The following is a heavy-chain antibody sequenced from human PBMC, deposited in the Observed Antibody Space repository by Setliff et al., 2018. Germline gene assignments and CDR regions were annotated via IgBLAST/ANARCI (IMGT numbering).Heavy chain of an antibody. J-gene: IGHJ3*02. V-gene: IGHV3-66*01. CDR3: ARELDGSGYGAAFEM. D-gene: IGHD3-22*01. CDR1: GFTFSSYW. CDR2: IYSGGST. Sequence: GSLRLSCAASGFTFSSYWMSWVRQAPGKGLEWVSVIYSGGSTYYADSVKGRFTISRDNSKNTLYLQMNSLRAEDTAVYYCARELDGSGYGAAFEMWGQGTTVTVSS.